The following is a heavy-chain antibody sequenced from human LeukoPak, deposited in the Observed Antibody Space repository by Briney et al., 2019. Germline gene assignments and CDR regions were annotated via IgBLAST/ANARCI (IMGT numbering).Heavy chain of an antibody. CDR2: IYYSGSA. D-gene: IGHD3-3*01. CDR1: GGSMSSGSYY. CDR3: ARGEKRFLERFLDTFDI. J-gene: IGHJ3*02. V-gene: IGHV4-31*03. Sequence: TSETLSLTCSVSGGSMSSGSYYWSWIRQHPGKGLEWLGYIYYSGSADYNPSLKSRVTMLVETSKNQFSLKLSSVTAADTAVYYCARGEKRFLERFLDTFDIWGQGAMVTVSS.